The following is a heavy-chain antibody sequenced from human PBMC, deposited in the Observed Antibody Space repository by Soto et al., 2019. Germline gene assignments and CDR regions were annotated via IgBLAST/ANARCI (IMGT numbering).Heavy chain of an antibody. J-gene: IGHJ6*02. D-gene: IGHD2-15*01. CDR1: GLPISNAW. Sequence: EVQLVESGGGFIQPGGSLRLSCAASGLPISNAWMNWVRQAPGKGLEWVGRIKTKSEGGTTDYAAAVKGRFTVSRDDSKNTLYLQMNSLKPEDTAVYYCTTGSVEGVWGQGTTVTVSS. CDR2: IKTKSEGGTT. V-gene: IGHV3-15*07. CDR3: TTGSVEGV.